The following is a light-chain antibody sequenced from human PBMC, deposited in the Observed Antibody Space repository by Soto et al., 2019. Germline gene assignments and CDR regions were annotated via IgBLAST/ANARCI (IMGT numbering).Light chain of an antibody. CDR1: QRISSW. V-gene: IGKV1-5*03. J-gene: IGKJ2*01. CDR3: QQYNSYHT. Sequence: DIQMTQSPSTLSASVGDRVTITCRASQRISSWLAWYQQKPGKAPKLLIYKASSLESGVPSRFSGSGSGTEFTLTISSLQPDDLATYYCQQYNSYHTFGQGTKLEIK. CDR2: KAS.